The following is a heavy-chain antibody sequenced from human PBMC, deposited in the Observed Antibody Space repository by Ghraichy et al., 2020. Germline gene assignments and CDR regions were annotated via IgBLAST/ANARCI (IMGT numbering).Heavy chain of an antibody. CDR2: IYYSGST. CDR3: ASTDSSSWYGQYYYYYYGMDV. J-gene: IGHJ6*02. CDR1: GGSISSYY. D-gene: IGHD6-13*01. V-gene: IGHV4-59*01. Sequence: SETLSLTCTVSGGSISSYYWSWIRQPPGKGLEWIGYIYYSGSTNYNPSLKSRVTISVDTSKNQFSLKLSSVTAADTAVYYCASTDSSSWYGQYYYYYYGMDVWGQGTTVTVSS.